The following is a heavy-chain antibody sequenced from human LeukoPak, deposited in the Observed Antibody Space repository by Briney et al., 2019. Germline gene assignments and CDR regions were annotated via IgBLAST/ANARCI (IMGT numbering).Heavy chain of an antibody. CDR3: ARPRVAGSLDY. Sequence: ASVKVSCKASGYTFTSYGISWVRQAPGQGLEWMGWISGYNGNTNYAQKFQGRVTMTKDTSKSPVYMDLRSLRSDDTAVYYCARPRVAGSLDYWGQGTLVTVSS. CDR2: ISGYNGNT. CDR1: GYTFTSYG. D-gene: IGHD6-19*01. J-gene: IGHJ4*02. V-gene: IGHV1-18*01.